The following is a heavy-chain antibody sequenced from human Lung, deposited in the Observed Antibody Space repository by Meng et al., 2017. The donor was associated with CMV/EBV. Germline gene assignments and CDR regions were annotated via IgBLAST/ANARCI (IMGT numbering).Heavy chain of an antibody. D-gene: IGHD2-2*01. CDR2: INHSGST. Sequence: SETLSLTCAVYNGSFSGYYWSWIRQPPGKGLEWIGEINHSGSTNYNPPLESRVTISVDTSKNQFSLKLSSVTAADTAVYYCARWVAVVPAARYYFYYYGMDVWGQGTTVTVSS. CDR1: NGSFSGYY. J-gene: IGHJ6*02. CDR3: ARWVAVVPAARYYFYYYGMDV. V-gene: IGHV4-34*01.